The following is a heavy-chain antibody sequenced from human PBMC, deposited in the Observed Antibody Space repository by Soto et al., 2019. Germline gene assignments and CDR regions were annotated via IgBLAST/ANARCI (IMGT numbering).Heavy chain of an antibody. D-gene: IGHD2-15*01. CDR2: ITDTGGST. V-gene: IGHV3-23*01. Sequence: GGSLRLSXAASGFTFYTYAMTWVRQAPGKGLEWVSSITDTGGSTYYADSVKGRLTISRDNSKNTLYLQMNSLRADDTAEYYCAKDTPVVMFLFDSWGRGTLVTVSS. CDR1: GFTFYTYA. J-gene: IGHJ4*02. CDR3: AKDTPVVMFLFDS.